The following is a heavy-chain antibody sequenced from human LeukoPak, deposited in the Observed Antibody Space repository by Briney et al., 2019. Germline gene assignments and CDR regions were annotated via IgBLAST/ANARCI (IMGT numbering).Heavy chain of an antibody. D-gene: IGHD4-17*01. CDR1: GFTFSSYG. CDR3: ARDYGDYLYYYGMDV. V-gene: IGHV3-30*19. CDR2: ISYDGSNK. Sequence: GRSLRLSCAASGFTFSSYGMHWVRQAPGKGLEWVAIISYDGSNKHYADSVKGRFTISRDNSKNTVYLQMNSLRGEDTAVYYCARDYGDYLYYYGMDVWGQGTTVTVSS. J-gene: IGHJ6*02.